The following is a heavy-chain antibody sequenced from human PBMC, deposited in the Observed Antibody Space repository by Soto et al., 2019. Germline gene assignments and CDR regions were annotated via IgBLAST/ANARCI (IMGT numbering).Heavy chain of an antibody. V-gene: IGHV3-33*01. CDR1: GFTFSSYG. D-gene: IGHD2-21*02. Sequence: GGSLRLSCAASGFTFSSYGMHWVRQAPGKGLEWVAVIWYDGSNKYYADSVKGRFTISRDNSENTLYLQMNSLRAEDTAVYYCARAGSSVVTAPNANYYYGMDVWGQGTTVTVSS. CDR2: IWYDGSNK. CDR3: ARAGSSVVTAPNANYYYGMDV. J-gene: IGHJ6*02.